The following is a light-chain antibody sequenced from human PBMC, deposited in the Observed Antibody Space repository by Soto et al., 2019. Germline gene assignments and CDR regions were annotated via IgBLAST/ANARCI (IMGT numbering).Light chain of an antibody. CDR3: QQYFNWPPLT. V-gene: IGKV3-15*01. Sequence: EIVLTQSPATLSVSRGERATLSCRASQSVSSTLAWYQQKPAQAPRLLMFGATTRATNITARFSGSGSGTEFTLTISSLQSEDFAVYYCQQYFNWPPLTFGGGTKVDIK. CDR2: GAT. CDR1: QSVSST. J-gene: IGKJ4*01.